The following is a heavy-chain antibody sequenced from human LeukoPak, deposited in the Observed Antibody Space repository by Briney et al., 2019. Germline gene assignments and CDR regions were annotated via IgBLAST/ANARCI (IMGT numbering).Heavy chain of an antibody. CDR3: AKGGISCSGGSCYRYYFDY. D-gene: IGHD2-15*01. J-gene: IGHJ4*02. V-gene: IGHV3-23*01. Sequence: RGSLRLSCAASGFTFSSYAMSWVRQAPGKGLEWVSAISGSGGSTYYADPVKGRFTISRDNSKNTLYLQMNSLRAEDTAVYYCAKGGISCSGGSCYRYYFDYWGQGTLVTVSS. CDR1: GFTFSSYA. CDR2: ISGSGGST.